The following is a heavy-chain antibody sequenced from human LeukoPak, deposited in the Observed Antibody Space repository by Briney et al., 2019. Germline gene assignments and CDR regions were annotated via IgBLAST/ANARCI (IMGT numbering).Heavy chain of an antibody. D-gene: IGHD4-17*01. CDR2: ISSTGGRT. J-gene: IGHJ4*02. CDR3: AKESPYGDNRLYYLDY. V-gene: IGHV3-23*01. Sequence: GGSLRLSCAASGFTFSSYAMSWVRQAPGKGLEWVSAISSTGGRTYYADSVKGRFTISRDNSRNTVYLQMNSLRAEDTAVYYCAKESPYGDNRLYYLDYWGQGTLVTVSS. CDR1: GFTFSSYA.